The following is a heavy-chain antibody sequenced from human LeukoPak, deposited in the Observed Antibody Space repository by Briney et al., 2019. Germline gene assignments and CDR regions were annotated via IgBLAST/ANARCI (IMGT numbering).Heavy chain of an antibody. J-gene: IGHJ4*02. V-gene: IGHV1-69*05. Sequence: SVKVSCKASGGTFSSYAISWVRQAPGQGLEWMGRIIPIFGTANYAQKFQGRVTITTDESASTAYMELSSLRSEDTAVYYCARVKRLGIVGAPLDYWGQGTLVTVSS. D-gene: IGHD1-26*01. CDR2: IIPIFGTA. CDR3: ARVKRLGIVGAPLDY. CDR1: GGTFSSYA.